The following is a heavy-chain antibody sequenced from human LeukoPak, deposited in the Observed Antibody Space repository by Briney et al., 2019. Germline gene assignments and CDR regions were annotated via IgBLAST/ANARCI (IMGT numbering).Heavy chain of an antibody. V-gene: IGHV4-38-2*02. CDR2: IYHSGST. Sequence: SETLSLTCTVSGYSISSGYYWGWIRQPPGKGLEWIGSIYHSGSTYYNPSLKSRVTMSVDTSKNQFSLKLSSVTAADTAVYYCARTTMARGWFDPWGQGTLVTVSS. CDR3: ARTTMARGWFDP. J-gene: IGHJ5*02. CDR1: GYSISSGYY. D-gene: IGHD3-10*01.